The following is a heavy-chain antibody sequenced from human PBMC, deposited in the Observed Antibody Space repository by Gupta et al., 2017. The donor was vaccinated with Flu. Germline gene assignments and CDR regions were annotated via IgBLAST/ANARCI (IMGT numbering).Heavy chain of an antibody. V-gene: IGHV1-8*01. CDR3: AGKGVAAAGRGIDY. D-gene: IGHD6-13*01. CDR1: TSYD. J-gene: IGHJ4*02. Sequence: TSYDSNLVRQDTGQGVEGMGWRNPKSGKKGYAQKFQGRVTMTRNTSRSTAYMELSRMRSEETAVYYCAGKGVAAAGRGIDYWGQGTMVTVSS. CDR2: RNPKSGKK.